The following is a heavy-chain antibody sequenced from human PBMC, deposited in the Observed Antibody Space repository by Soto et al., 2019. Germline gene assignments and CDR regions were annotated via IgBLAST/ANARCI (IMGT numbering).Heavy chain of an antibody. V-gene: IGHV3-15*01. CDR1: GFTFSNGW. CDR2: IKTNIDGGRI. CDR3: TTNSVTDFYYYGMEV. J-gene: IGHJ6*02. Sequence: EVQLVESGGGLVKPGGSLGLSCEGSGFTFSNGWMTWVRQAPGKGLEWVGRIKTNIDGGRIDYAAPVKGRFTISRDDSKNTLYLQMNSLKTEDTGVYYCTTNSVTDFYYYGMEVWGLGTTVTVSS.